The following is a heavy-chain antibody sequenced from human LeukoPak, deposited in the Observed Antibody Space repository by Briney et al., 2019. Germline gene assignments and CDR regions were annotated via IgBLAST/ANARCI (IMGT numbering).Heavy chain of an antibody. CDR2: ISGSGGST. J-gene: IGHJ4*02. D-gene: IGHD3-3*01. CDR1: GFTFSSYA. CDR3: AKPNYDFWSGYSGPDY. Sequence: GGSLRLSCAASGFTFSSYAVSWVRQAPGKGLEWVSAISGSGGSTYYADSVKGRFTISRDNSKNTLYLQMNSLRAEDTAVYYCAKPNYDFWSGYSGPDYWGQGTLVTVSS. V-gene: IGHV3-23*01.